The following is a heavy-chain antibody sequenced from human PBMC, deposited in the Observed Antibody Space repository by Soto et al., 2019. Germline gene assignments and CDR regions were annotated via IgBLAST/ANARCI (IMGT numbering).Heavy chain of an antibody. CDR2: IGTAGDT. V-gene: IGHV3-13*01. Sequence: GGSLRLSCAASGFTFSSYDMHWVRQATGKGLEWVSAIGTAGDTYYPGSVKGRFTISRENAKNSLYLQMNSLRAGDTAVYYCARVFLRTNGVCYDYWGQGTLVTVSS. D-gene: IGHD2-8*01. CDR1: GFTFSSYD. CDR3: ARVFLRTNGVCYDY. J-gene: IGHJ4*02.